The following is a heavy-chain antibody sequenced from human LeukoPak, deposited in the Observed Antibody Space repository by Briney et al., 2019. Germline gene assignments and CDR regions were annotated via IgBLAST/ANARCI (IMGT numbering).Heavy chain of an antibody. V-gene: IGHV4-59*01. CDR1: GGSISSYY. CDR3: ASRKLGNDY. D-gene: IGHD7-27*01. CDR2: IYYTGT. J-gene: IGHJ4*02. Sequence: SETLSLTCTVSGGSISSYYWSWIRQPPGKGLEWIGYIYYTGTSYNPSLKSRVTISADTSKNQFSLNLSSVTAADTAVYYCASRKLGNDYWGQGTLVTVSS.